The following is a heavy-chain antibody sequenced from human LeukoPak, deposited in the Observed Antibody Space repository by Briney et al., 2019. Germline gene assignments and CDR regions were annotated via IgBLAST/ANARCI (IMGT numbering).Heavy chain of an antibody. V-gene: IGHV3-9*01. D-gene: IGHD3-22*01. CDR2: ISWNSGSI. J-gene: IGHJ4*02. CDR1: GFTFSSYW. CDR3: AKDRDYYDSSGPFDY. Sequence: GGSLRLSCAASGFTFSSYWMSWVRQAPGKGLEWVSGISWNSGSIGYADSVKGRFTISRDNAKNSLYLQMNSLRAEDTALYYCAKDRDYYDSSGPFDYWGQGTLVTVSS.